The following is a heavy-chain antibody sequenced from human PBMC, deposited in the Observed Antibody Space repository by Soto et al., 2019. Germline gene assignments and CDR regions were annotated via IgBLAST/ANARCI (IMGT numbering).Heavy chain of an antibody. Sequence: QVQLQESGPGLVKPSETLSLTCTVSGGSISSYYWSWIRQPPGKGLEWIGYIYYSGSTNYNPSLKSRVTISVDTSKNQFSLKLSSVTAADTAVYYCASHEVYYYGMDVWGQGTTVTVSS. CDR1: GGSISSYY. CDR2: IYYSGST. J-gene: IGHJ6*02. V-gene: IGHV4-59*08. CDR3: ASHEVYYYGMDV.